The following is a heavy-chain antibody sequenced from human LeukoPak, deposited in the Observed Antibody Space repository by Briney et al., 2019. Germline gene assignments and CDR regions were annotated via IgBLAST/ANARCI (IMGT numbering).Heavy chain of an antibody. CDR3: ARGWYYYYYMDV. J-gene: IGHJ6*03. V-gene: IGHV4-4*09. CDR2: IYTSGST. CDR1: GGSISSYY. Sequence: SETLSLTCTVSGGSISSYYWSCIRQPPGEGLEWIGYIYTSGSTNYNPSLKSRVTISVDTSKNQFSLKLSSVTAADTAVYYCARGWYYYYYMDVWGEGTTVTVSS.